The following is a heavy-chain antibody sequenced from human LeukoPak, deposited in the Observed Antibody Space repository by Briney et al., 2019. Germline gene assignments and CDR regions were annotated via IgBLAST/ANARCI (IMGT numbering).Heavy chain of an antibody. CDR3: ARGGDYVGVAARIDF. CDR1: GFTFSNYW. CDR2: IKTDGSES. J-gene: IGHJ4*02. Sequence: GGSLRLSCVASGFTFSNYWMGWLRQTPGKGLEWVANIKTDGSESYYVDSVKGRFAISRDNAKNSLFLQMNSLGAEDTALYYCARGGDYVGVAARIDFWGQGTMVSVSS. D-gene: IGHD4-17*01. V-gene: IGHV3-7*03.